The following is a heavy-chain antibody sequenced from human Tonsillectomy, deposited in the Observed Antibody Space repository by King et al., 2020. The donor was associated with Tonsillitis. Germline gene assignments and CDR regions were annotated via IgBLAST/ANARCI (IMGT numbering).Heavy chain of an antibody. Sequence: HVQLVQSGAEVKKPGSSVKVSCKASGGTFSSYAISWVRQAPGQGLEGMGGIIPIFGTANYAQKFQGRVTITADESTSTAYMELSSLRSEDTAVYYCASRVDNYYDSSGYYYGYWGQGTLVTVSS. V-gene: IGHV1-69*01. CDR2: IIPIFGTA. D-gene: IGHD3-22*01. CDR1: GGTFSSYA. CDR3: ASRVDNYYDSSGYYYGY. J-gene: IGHJ4*02.